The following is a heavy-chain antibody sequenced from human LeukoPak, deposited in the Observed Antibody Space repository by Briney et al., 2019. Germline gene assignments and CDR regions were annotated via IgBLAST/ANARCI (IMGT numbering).Heavy chain of an antibody. J-gene: IGHJ4*02. CDR1: GFTFSSYW. CDR2: IKQDGSEK. V-gene: IGHV3-7*01. Sequence: GGSLRLSCAASGFTFSSYWISWVRQAPGKGLEWVANIKQDGSEKYYVDSVKGRFTISRDNAKNSLYLQMNSLRAEDTAVYYCARVCTIFGVVIMDYFDYWGQGTLVAVSS. D-gene: IGHD3-3*01. CDR3: ARVCTIFGVVIMDYFDY.